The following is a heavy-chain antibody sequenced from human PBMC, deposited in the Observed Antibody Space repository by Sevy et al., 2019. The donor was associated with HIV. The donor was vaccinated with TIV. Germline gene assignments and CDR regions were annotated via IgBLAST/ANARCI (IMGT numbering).Heavy chain of an antibody. V-gene: IGHV3-7*01. CDR3: ARGGQRFDY. D-gene: IGHD6-25*01. CDR2: IKQDGSER. Sequence: GESLKISCAASGFTFSSYWMSWVRQAPGKGLEWVANIKQDGSERYYLDSVKGRFTISRDNAKNSLYLQMDSPRAEDTAVYYCARGGQRFDYWGQGTLVTVSS. CDR1: GFTFSSYW. J-gene: IGHJ4*02.